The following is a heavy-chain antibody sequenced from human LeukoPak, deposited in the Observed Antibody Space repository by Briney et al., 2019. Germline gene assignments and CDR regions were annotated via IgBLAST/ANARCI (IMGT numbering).Heavy chain of an antibody. CDR3: ATSPAVAGWFDP. CDR2: IYYSGST. J-gene: IGHJ5*02. D-gene: IGHD6-19*01. CDR1: GGSISSSSYY. V-gene: IGHV4-39*07. Sequence: PSETLSLTCTVSGGSISSSSYYWGWIRQPPGKGLEWIGSIYYSGSTYYNPSLKSRVTISVDTSKNQFSLKLSSVTAADTAVYYCATSPAVAGWFDPWGQGTLVIVSS.